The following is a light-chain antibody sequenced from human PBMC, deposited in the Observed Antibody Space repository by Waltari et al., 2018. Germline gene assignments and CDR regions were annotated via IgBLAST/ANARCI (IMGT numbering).Light chain of an antibody. CDR2: GAS. CDR1: QSVSRS. Sequence: GEMTPLSCRASQSVSRSLAWYQQKPGQAPRLLIYGASSRATGVPDRFSGSGSGTDFSLTISRLEPEDFAVYYCQHYVRLPVSFGQGTKVEIK. J-gene: IGKJ1*01. CDR3: QHYVRLPVS. V-gene: IGKV3-20*01.